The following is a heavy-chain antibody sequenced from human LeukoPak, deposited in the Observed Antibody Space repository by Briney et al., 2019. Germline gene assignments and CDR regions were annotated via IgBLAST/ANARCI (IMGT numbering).Heavy chain of an antibody. CDR1: GYSISSSYY. V-gene: IGHV4-61*01. J-gene: IGHJ4*02. D-gene: IGHD5-18*01. Sequence: SETLSLTCTVSGYSISSSYYWSWIRQPPGKGLEWIGYIYYSGSTNYNPSLKSRVTISVDTSKNQFSLKLSSVTAADTAVYYCARGNGYSYGYSFDYWGQGTLVTVSS. CDR3: ARGNGYSYGYSFDY. CDR2: IYYSGST.